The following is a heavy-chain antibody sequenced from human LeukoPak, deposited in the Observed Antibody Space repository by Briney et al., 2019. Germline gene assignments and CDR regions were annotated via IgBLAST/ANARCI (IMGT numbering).Heavy chain of an antibody. Sequence: GTSLRLSCAASGFTFNSNGMHWVRQAPGKGLEGVALIWYDGSNKYYADSVKGRFTISRDNSENTLYLQMNSLRVENTAVYYCAKEGDSSGYYPAFYYYMDVWGKGTTVTVSS. V-gene: IGHV3-33*06. CDR2: IWYDGSNK. CDR3: AKEGDSSGYYPAFYYYMDV. J-gene: IGHJ6*03. CDR1: GFTFNSNG. D-gene: IGHD3-22*01.